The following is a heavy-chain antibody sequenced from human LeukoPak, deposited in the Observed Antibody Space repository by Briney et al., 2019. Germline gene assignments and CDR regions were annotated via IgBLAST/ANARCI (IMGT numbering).Heavy chain of an antibody. J-gene: IGHJ4*02. D-gene: IGHD2-2*01. CDR2: INWSGGST. CDR3: ARAPITSPSYFDY. V-gene: IGHV3-20*04. Sequence: GGSLRLSCTASGFAFDEHGMSWVRQVPGKGLEWVSGINWSGGSTGYADPLRGRFTISRDNAKNSLYLQMDSLRAEDTALYYCARAPITSPSYFDYWGQGTLVTVSS. CDR1: GFAFDEHG.